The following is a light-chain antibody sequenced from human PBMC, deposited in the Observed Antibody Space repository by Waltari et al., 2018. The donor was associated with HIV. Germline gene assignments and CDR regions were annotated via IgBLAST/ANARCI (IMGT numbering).Light chain of an antibody. CDR3: SSFTTSNYLL. J-gene: IGLJ2*01. CDR1: SSDVGAYDF. V-gene: IGLV2-14*01. CDR2: EVS. Sequence: QSALTHPASVSGSPGRPLTASFPGPSSDVGAYDFVSWYQQTPGTAPKLVIYEVSYRPSGISNRFSGSKSGNTASLTISGLQTEDEADYYCSSFTTSNYLLFGGGTKVTVL.